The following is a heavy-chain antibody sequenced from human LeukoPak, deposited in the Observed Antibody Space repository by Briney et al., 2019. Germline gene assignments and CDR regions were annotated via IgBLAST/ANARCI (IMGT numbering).Heavy chain of an antibody. CDR1: GFTFSSYS. CDR2: ISSSSSYL. V-gene: IGHV3-21*01. CDR3: ARDLYDILTGPYYYYMDV. D-gene: IGHD3-9*01. J-gene: IGHJ6*03. Sequence: GGSLRLSCAASGFTFSSYSMHWVRQAPGKGLEWVSSISSSSSYLYYADSVKGRFTISRDNAKNSLYLQMNSLRAEDTAVFYCARDLYDILTGPYYYYMDVWGKGTTVTVSS.